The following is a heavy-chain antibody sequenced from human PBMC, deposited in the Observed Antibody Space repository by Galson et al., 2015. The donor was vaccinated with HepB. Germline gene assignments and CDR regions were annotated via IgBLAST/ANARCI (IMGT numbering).Heavy chain of an antibody. Sequence: SLRLSCAASGFTFSSYSMSWVRQAPGKGLEWVSSISSSSSYIYYADSVKGRFTISRDNAKNSLYLQMNSLRAEDTAVYYCARKRRWLRSYGMDVWGQGTTFTVSS. CDR3: ARKRRWLRSYGMDV. D-gene: IGHD5-12*01. CDR1: GFTFSSYS. V-gene: IGHV3-21*01. CDR2: ISSSSSYI. J-gene: IGHJ6*02.